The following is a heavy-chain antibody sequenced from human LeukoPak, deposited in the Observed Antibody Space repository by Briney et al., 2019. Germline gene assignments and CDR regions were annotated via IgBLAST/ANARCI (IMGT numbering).Heavy chain of an antibody. D-gene: IGHD3-9*01. Sequence: SETLSLTCAVSGGSISSYYWSWIRQPPGKGLEWIGYIYYSGSTNYNPSLKSRVTISVDTSKNQFSLRLGSVTAADTAVYYCARHVRMKLRSFDWLPAWFDPWGQGTQVTVSS. CDR1: GGSISSYY. CDR2: IYYSGST. V-gene: IGHV4-59*08. CDR3: ARHVRMKLRSFDWLPAWFDP. J-gene: IGHJ5*02.